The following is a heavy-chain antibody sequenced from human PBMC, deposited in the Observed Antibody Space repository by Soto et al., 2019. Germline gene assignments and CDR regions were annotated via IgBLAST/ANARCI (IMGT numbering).Heavy chain of an antibody. D-gene: IGHD1-26*01. J-gene: IGHJ6*02. V-gene: IGHV5-51*01. CDR1: GYKFTSYW. Sequence: PGESLKISCKGSGYKFTSYWIGWVRQMTGKGLEWMGIIYPGDSDTRYSPSFQGQVTISADKSISTAYLQWSSLKASDTAMYYCARLVGATTYYYYGMDVWGQGTTVTVSS. CDR3: ARLVGATTYYYYGMDV. CDR2: IYPGDSDT.